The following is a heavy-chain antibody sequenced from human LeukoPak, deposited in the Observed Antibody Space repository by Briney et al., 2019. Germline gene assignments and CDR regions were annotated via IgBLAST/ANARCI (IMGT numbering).Heavy chain of an antibody. D-gene: IGHD3-22*01. CDR2: ISYDGSNK. J-gene: IGHJ4*02. CDR3: ARASVGYDSSGYLLDY. CDR1: GFTFSSYS. V-gene: IGHV3-30*03. Sequence: GGSLRLSCAASGFTFSSYSMNWVRQAPGKGLEWVAVISYDGSNKYYADSVKGRFTISRDNSKNTLYLQMNSLRAEDTAVYYCARASVGYDSSGYLLDYWGQGTLVTVSS.